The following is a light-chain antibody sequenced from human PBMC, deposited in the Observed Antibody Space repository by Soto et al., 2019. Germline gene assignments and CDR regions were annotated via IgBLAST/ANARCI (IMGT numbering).Light chain of an antibody. Sequence: FVLTQSPGTLPLSPEERATLSCRASQTVRNNYLAWYQQKPGQAPRLLIYDASSRATGIPDRFSGGGSGTDFTLTISSLEPEDFAVYYCQQRSNWPPITFGQGTRLEIK. J-gene: IGKJ5*01. V-gene: IGKV3D-20*02. CDR2: DAS. CDR3: QQRSNWPPIT. CDR1: QTVRNNY.